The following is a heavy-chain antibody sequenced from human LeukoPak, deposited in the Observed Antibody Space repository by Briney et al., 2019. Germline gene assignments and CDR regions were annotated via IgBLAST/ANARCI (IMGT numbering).Heavy chain of an antibody. CDR1: GYTFSRYG. Sequence: ASVKVSCKASGYTFSRYGISWVRQAPGQGLEWMGWISGDNGNTKSAQMVQGRVTMTTDTSTSTAYMELRSLRSDDTAVYYCARATYCSSTSCYIRNDAFDIWGQGTMVTVSS. CDR2: ISGDNGNT. CDR3: ARATYCSSTSCYIRNDAFDI. D-gene: IGHD2-2*02. J-gene: IGHJ3*02. V-gene: IGHV1-18*01.